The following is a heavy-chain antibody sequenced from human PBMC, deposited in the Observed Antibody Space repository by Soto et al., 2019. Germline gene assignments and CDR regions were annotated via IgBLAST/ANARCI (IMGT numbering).Heavy chain of an antibody. CDR3: ARVFSSGSGWMYYFDF. J-gene: IGHJ4*02. CDR2: VFHTGGT. Sequence: QVQLQESGPGLVKPSETLSLTCTVSSDSIAGENWWSWVRQPPGLGLEWIGEVFHTGGTNYNPSLKSRVTMEVDKSKNQFSLKRISAIAADTVVFYCARVFSSGSGWMYYFDFWVQGTLVSVSS. D-gene: IGHD6-19*01. V-gene: IGHV4-4*02. CDR1: SDSIAGENW.